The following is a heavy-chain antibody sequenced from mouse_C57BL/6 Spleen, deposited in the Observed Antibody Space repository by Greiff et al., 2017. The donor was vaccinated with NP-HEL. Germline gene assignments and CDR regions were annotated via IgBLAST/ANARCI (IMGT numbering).Heavy chain of an antibody. V-gene: IGHV5-4*01. CDR3: AREIADY. CDR1: GFTFSSYA. Sequence: EVKLVESGGGLVKPGGSLKLSCAASGFTFSSYAMSWVRQTPEKRLEWVATISDGGSYTYYPDNVKGRFTISRDNAKNNLYLQMSHLKSEDTAMYYCAREIADYWGQGTSVTVSS. CDR2: ISDGGSYT. J-gene: IGHJ4*01.